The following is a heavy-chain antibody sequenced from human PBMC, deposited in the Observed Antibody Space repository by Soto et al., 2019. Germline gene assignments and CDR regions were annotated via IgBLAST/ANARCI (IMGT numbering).Heavy chain of an antibody. V-gene: IGHV1-69*02. CDR2: INPILDIA. CDR3: VRGHGVVVPDAIFTRHHWFDP. Sequence: QVQLVQSGAEVREPGSSVKVSCKASGGTFRTYSITWVRQSPGQGLEWMGKINPILDIANYAQKFQGRVTIPARKSTSISYIGLCGGICPVTLVYYSVRGHGVVVPDAIFTRHHWFDPWGQGTRVILSP. J-gene: IGHJ5*02. D-gene: IGHD2-2*01. CDR1: GGTFRTYS.